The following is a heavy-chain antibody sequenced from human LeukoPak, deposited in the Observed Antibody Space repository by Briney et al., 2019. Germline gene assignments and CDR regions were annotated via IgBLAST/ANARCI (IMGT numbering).Heavy chain of an antibody. CDR3: AKSLGYCSSTSCSHFYYYYYMDV. CDR1: GFTFSSYG. J-gene: IGHJ6*03. Sequence: GGSLRLSCAASGFTFSSYGMHWVRQAPGKGLEWVAFIRYDGSNKYYADSVKGRFTISRDNSKNTLYLQMNSLRAEDTAVYYCAKSLGYCSSTSCSHFYYYYYMDVWGKGTTVTVSS. CDR2: IRYDGSNK. V-gene: IGHV3-30*02. D-gene: IGHD2-2*01.